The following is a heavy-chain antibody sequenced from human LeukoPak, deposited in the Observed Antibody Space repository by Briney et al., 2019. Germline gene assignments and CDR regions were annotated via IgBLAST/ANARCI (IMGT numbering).Heavy chain of an antibody. Sequence: SETLSLTCAVYGGSFSGFYWSWIRQPPGKGLEWIGEINDSGRTTYNTSLKSRVTISVDTSKNQFSLKLGSVTAADTAVYYCARPSEKFQVNAFDIWGQGTMVTVSS. CDR3: ARPSEKFQVNAFDI. V-gene: IGHV4-34*01. D-gene: IGHD1-26*01. CDR2: INDSGRT. CDR1: GGSFSGFY. J-gene: IGHJ3*02.